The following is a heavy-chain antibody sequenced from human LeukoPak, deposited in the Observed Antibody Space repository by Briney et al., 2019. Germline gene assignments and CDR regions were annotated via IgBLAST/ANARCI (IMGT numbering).Heavy chain of an antibody. V-gene: IGHV5-51*01. CDR1: GYMFPNYW. CDR3: ARVVVVTSTHWYFDL. Sequence: AGESLKISCEASGYMFPNYWIGWVRQVPGKGLDWMGLIHPGDSDTRYSPSFQGQVTISVDKSITTAYLQWSSLQASDTAIYFCARVVVVTSTHWYFDLWGRGSLVTVFS. CDR2: IHPGDSDT. J-gene: IGHJ2*01. D-gene: IGHD2-21*02.